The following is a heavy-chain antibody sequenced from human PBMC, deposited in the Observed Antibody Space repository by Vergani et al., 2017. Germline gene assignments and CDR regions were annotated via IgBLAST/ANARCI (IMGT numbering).Heavy chain of an antibody. D-gene: IGHD2-2*01. J-gene: IGHJ5*02. CDR1: GGYFSGYY. CDR2: INHSGST. CDR3: ALGYCSSTSCYAPLNWFDP. Sequence: QLQLQESGPGLVKPSETLSLTFAVYGGYFSGYYWSWIRQPPGKGLEWIGEINHSGSTYYNPSLKSRVTISVDTSKNQFSLKLSSVTAADTAVYYCALGYCSSTSCYAPLNWFDPWGQGTLVTVSS. V-gene: IGHV4-34*09.